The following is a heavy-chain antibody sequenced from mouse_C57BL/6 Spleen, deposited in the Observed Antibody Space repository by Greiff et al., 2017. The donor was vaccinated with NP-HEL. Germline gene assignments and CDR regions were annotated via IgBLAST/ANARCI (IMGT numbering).Heavy chain of an antibody. J-gene: IGHJ2*01. V-gene: IGHV2-9-1*01. CDR3: ARIPYSRYGDYFDY. CDR1: GFSLTSYA. CDR2: IWTGGGT. D-gene: IGHD2-14*01. Sequence: VNVVESGPGLVAPSQSLSITCTVSGFSLTSYAISWVRQPPGKGLEWLGVIWTGGGTNYNSALKSRLSISKDNSKSQVFLKMNSLQTDDTARYYCARIPYSRYGDYFDYWGQGTTLTVSS.